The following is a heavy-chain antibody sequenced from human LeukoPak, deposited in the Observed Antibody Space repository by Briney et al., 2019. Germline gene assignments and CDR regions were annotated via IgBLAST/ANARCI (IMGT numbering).Heavy chain of an antibody. V-gene: IGHV5-51*01. CDR2: IDPADSDT. CDR1: GYGFTSHW. J-gene: IGHJ4*02. Sequence: GESLKISCKGSGYGFTSHWIGWVRQVPGKGLEWMGSIDPADSDTRYSPSFQGQVSISADKSISTAYLQWSSLKASDTAMFYCARLRDAYSDLFYFDYWGQGTLVTVSS. CDR3: ARLRDAYSDLFYFDY. D-gene: IGHD5-24*01.